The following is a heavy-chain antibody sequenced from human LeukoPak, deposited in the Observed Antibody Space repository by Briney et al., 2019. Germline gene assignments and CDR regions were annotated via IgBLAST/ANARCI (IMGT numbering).Heavy chain of an antibody. CDR2: ISYDGSNK. CDR1: GFTVSSNY. D-gene: IGHD5-18*01. CDR3: ARDLSGYSYGSFDY. V-gene: IGHV3-30-3*01. Sequence: GGSLRLSCSASGFTVSSNYMGWVRQAPGKGLEWVAVISYDGSNKYYADSVKGRFTISRDNSKNTLYLQMNSLRAEDTAVYYCARDLSGYSYGSFDYWGQGTLVTVSS. J-gene: IGHJ4*02.